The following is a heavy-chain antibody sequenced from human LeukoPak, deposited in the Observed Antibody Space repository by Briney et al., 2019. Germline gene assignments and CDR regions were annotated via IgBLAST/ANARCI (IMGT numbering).Heavy chain of an antibody. CDR1: GFTFNDYY. Sequence: GGSLRLSCAASGFTFNDYYMSWIRQAPGKGLEWLSYINIGGTNTHYADSVKGRFTISRDNAKKSLSLEMNNLRADDTAVYYCATDGAGFDTWGQGVLVTVS. J-gene: IGHJ5*02. CDR3: ATDGAGFDT. CDR2: INIGGTNT. V-gene: IGHV3-11*01.